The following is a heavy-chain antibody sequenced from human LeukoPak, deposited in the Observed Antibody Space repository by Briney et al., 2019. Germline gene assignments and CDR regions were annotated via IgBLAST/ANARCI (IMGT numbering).Heavy chain of an antibody. CDR2: ISYDGSNK. Sequence: GGSLRLSCAASGFTFSSYGMHWVRQAPGKGLEWVAVISYDGSNKYYADSVKGRFTISRDNSKNTLYLQMNSLRAEDTAVYYCAKASSGWYGYFDYWGQGTLVTVSS. D-gene: IGHD6-19*01. CDR1: GFTFSSYG. V-gene: IGHV3-30*18. J-gene: IGHJ4*02. CDR3: AKASSGWYGYFDY.